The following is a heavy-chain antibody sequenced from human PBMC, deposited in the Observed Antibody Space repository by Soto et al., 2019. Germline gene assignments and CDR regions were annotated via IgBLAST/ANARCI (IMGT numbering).Heavy chain of an antibody. CDR2: IYYSGST. V-gene: IGHV4-59*12. Sequence: SETLSLTCAVSGGSISSYDWSWIRQPPGKGLEWIGYIYYSGSTNYNPSLKSRVTISVDTSKNQFSLKLTSVTAADTAVYYCARDKITGLFDYWGQGTLVTVSS. CDR3: ARDKITGLFDY. J-gene: IGHJ4*02. CDR1: GGSISSYD. D-gene: IGHD2-8*02.